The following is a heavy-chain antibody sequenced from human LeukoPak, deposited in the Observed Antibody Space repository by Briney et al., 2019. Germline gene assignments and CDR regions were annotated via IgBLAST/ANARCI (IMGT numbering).Heavy chain of an antibody. CDR2: IRSKAYGGTT. Sequence: GGSLRLSCVVSGFTSSRYEMHWVRQAPGKGLEWVGFIRSKAYGGTTEYAASVKGRFTISRDDSKSIAYLQMDSLKTEDTAVYYCTSNLDYYDSSGYYDYWGQGTLVTVSS. J-gene: IGHJ4*02. D-gene: IGHD3-22*01. CDR1: GFTSSRYE. V-gene: IGHV3-49*04. CDR3: TSNLDYYDSSGYYDY.